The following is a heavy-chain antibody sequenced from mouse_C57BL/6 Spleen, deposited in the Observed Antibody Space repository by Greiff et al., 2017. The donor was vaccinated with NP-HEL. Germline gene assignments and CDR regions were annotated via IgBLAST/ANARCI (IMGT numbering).Heavy chain of an antibody. CDR2: IWWDDDK. CDR1: GFSLSTFGMG. J-gene: IGHJ4*01. V-gene: IGHV8-8*01. D-gene: IGHD1-1*01. Sequence: QVTLKESGPGILQPSQTLSLTCSFSGFSLSTFGMGVGWIRQPSGKGLEWLAHIWWDDDKYYNPALKSRLTISKDTSKNQVFLKIANVDTADTATYYCARMYYGSSSYAMDYWGQGTSVTVSS. CDR3: ARMYYGSSSYAMDY.